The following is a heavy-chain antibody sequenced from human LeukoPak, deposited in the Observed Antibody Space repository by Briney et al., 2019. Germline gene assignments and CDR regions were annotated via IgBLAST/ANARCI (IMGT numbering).Heavy chain of an antibody. CDR3: ARGNGWYFDY. V-gene: IGHV1-8*03. CDR2: MNPNSGNT. CDR1: GFTFTSYD. J-gene: IGHJ4*02. Sequence: GGSLRLSCAASGFTFTSYDINWVRQATGQGLEWMGWMNPNSGNTGYAQKFQGRVTITRNTSISTAYMELSSLRSEDTAVYYCARGNGWYFDYWGQGTLATVSS. D-gene: IGHD6-19*01.